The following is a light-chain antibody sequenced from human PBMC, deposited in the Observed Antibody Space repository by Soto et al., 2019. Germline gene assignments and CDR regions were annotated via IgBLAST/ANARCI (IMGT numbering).Light chain of an antibody. CDR3: QQANSFSGLT. Sequence: DIQMTQSPYSVSASIGDRVTITCRASQGINNWLAWYQQKPGKAPKLLIYAAASLQSGVPSRCSGGGFGTDFTLPISSLPPEDFATYYCQQANSFSGLTFGGGTKVEIK. CDR1: QGINNW. J-gene: IGKJ4*01. V-gene: IGKV1-12*01. CDR2: AAA.